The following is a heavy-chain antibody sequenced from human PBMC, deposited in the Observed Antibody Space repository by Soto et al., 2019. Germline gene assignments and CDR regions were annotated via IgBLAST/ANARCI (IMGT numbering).Heavy chain of an antibody. Sequence: GGSLRLSCAASGFTFSSYWMSWVRQAPGKGLEWVANIKQDGSEKYYMDSVKGRLTISRDNAKNSLYLQINSLRAEDTAVYYCARDRRCSNTTCYYFDYWGQGTPVTVSS. CDR2: IKQDGSEK. J-gene: IGHJ4*02. D-gene: IGHD2-2*01. CDR3: ARDRRCSNTTCYYFDY. V-gene: IGHV3-7*01. CDR1: GFTFSSYW.